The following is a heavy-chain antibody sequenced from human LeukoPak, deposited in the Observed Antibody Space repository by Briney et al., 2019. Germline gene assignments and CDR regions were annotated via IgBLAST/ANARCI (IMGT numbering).Heavy chain of an antibody. Sequence: GGSLRLSCAASGFTFSDYYMSWIRQAPGKGLECVSYISTSGNTIYYADSVKDRFTISRDNAKNSLYLQMNSLRAEDTALYYCAKDMGQQLVGNLDHWGQGTLVTVSS. J-gene: IGHJ4*02. V-gene: IGHV3-11*01. D-gene: IGHD6-13*01. CDR1: GFTFSDYY. CDR3: AKDMGQQLVGNLDH. CDR2: ISTSGNTI.